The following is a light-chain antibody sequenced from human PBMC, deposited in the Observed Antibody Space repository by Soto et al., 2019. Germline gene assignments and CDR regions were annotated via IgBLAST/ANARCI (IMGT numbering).Light chain of an antibody. J-gene: IGLJ2*01. V-gene: IGLV1-40*01. Sequence: QSVLTQPPSVSGAPGQRVTISCTGSNGNLGAGFDVHWYQQLPGTAPXLXXXXXXNRPSGVPXXXXXXXXXXXXXXXIXGLQAEDEADYYCQSYDTNLSGSVFGGGTKVTVL. CDR2: XXX. CDR1: NGNLGAGFD. CDR3: QSYDTNLSGSV.